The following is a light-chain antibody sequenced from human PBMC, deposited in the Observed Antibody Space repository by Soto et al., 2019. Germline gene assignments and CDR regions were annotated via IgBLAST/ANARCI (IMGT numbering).Light chain of an antibody. CDR3: QQYYSSPSIT. J-gene: IGKJ5*01. V-gene: IGKV4-1*01. Sequence: DIVMTQSPDSLAVSLGERVTINCKSSQSVLYSSNNKNYLSWYQQKPGQPPKLLIYSASIRESGVPDRFSGSGSGTDFTLTISSLQAEDVAVYYCQQYYSSPSITFGQGTRLEIK. CDR1: QSVLYSSNNKNY. CDR2: SAS.